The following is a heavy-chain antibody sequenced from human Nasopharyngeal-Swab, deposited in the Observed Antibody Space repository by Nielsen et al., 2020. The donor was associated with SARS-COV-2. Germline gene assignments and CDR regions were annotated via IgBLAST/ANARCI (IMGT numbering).Heavy chain of an antibody. D-gene: IGHD6-13*01. CDR2: IYYSGST. Sequence: WIRQPPGKGLEWIAYIYYSGSTNYNPSLKTRVTISVDTSKNQFSLKLSSVTAADTAVYFCARGGGGSSWYGGPYFDYWGQGTLVTVSS. J-gene: IGHJ4*02. V-gene: IGHV4-59*01. CDR3: ARGGGGSSWYGGPYFDY.